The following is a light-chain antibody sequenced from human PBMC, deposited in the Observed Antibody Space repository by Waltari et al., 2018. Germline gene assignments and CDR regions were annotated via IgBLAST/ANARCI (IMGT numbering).Light chain of an antibody. CDR3: AAWDDSLSGWV. J-gene: IGLJ3*02. Sequence: QSVLTQPPSASGTPGQRVTISCSGSSSNIGTNYIYWYQQLPATAPKRLIYRSDPRPSGVPDRFSGSKSGTSASLAISGLRSEDEADYYCAAWDDSLSGWVFGGGTKLTVL. V-gene: IGLV1-47*01. CDR2: RSD. CDR1: SSNIGTNY.